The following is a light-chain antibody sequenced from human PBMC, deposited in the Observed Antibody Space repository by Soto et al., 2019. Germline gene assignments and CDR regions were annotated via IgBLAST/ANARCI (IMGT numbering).Light chain of an antibody. J-gene: IGLJ2*01. CDR2: DVS. CDR3: SLSAGGDNVI. Sequence: QSALTQPPSASGSPGQSVDISCTGTSSDLGTYNWVSWYLQHPGKAPQLLIYDVSTRPSGVSNRFSGSKSGNTASLTISGLQAEDEADYFCSLSAGGDNVIFGGGTQLTVL. V-gene: IGLV2-8*01. CDR1: SSDLGTYNW.